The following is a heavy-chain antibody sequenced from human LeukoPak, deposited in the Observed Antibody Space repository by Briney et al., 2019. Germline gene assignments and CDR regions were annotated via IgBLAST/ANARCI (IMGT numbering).Heavy chain of an antibody. V-gene: IGHV1-18*01. CDR2: ISTYNGNS. Sequence: ASVKVSCKASGYTFTNYGISWVRQAPGQGLEWMGWISTYNGNSNYAQKLLDRVTLTTDTSTATAYLDLRNLRSDDTAVYYCARAGGWAREDYKGDAFDMWGQGTIVTVSS. J-gene: IGHJ3*02. D-gene: IGHD6-19*01. CDR1: GYTFTNYG. CDR3: ARAGGWAREDYKGDAFDM.